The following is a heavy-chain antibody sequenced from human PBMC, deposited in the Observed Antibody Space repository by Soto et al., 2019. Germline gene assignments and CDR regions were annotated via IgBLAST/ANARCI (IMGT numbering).Heavy chain of an antibody. Sequence: AGGSLRLSCAASGFTFSSYSMNWVRQAPGKGLEWVSYISSSSSTIYYADSVKGRFTISRDNAKNSLYLQMNSLRDEDTAVYYCARDGGVWYYYGSGSPTPLDVWGQGTTVTVSS. J-gene: IGHJ6*02. CDR1: GFTFSSYS. V-gene: IGHV3-48*02. CDR3: ARDGGVWYYYGSGSPTPLDV. D-gene: IGHD3-10*01. CDR2: ISSSSSTI.